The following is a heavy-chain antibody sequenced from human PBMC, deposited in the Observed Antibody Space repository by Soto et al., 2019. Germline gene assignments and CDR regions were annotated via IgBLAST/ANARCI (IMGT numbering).Heavy chain of an antibody. CDR1: GYRFRSYY. V-gene: IGHV1-46*01. CDR2: FNPANGRT. Sequence: AASVKVSCKASGYRFRSYYVHWVRQAPGQGLEWLAVFNPANGRTTYAETFHGRITITTDTSTSIVFMELGSLRSEDTAVYFCARDTSRRQIYHGMDVWGQGTTVTVSS. CDR3: ARDTSRRQIYHGMDV. J-gene: IGHJ6*02.